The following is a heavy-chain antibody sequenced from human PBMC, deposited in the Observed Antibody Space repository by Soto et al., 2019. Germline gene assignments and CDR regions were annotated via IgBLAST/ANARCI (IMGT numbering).Heavy chain of an antibody. CDR1: GFIFGDAW. D-gene: IGHD1-26*01. J-gene: IGHJ4*02. CDR2: VKRKSDGETT. Sequence: DVQLEESGGAWVRPGGSLRLSCAGSGFIFGDAWLSWVRQAPGKGLECVGSVKRKSDGETTYYAAPVTVRCTISRDDSKPTVYLQMNSLKIEDTGIYYCVAGSPFEYCGQGKLVAVSS. V-gene: IGHV3-15*02. CDR3: VAGSPFEY.